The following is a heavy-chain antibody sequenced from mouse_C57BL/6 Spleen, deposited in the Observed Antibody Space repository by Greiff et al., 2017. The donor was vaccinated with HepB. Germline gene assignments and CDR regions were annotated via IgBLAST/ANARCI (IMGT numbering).Heavy chain of an antibody. CDR1: GYAFTNYL. Sequence: QVQLQQSGAELVRPGTSVKVSCKASGYAFTNYLIEWVKQRPGQGLEWIGVINPGSGGTNYNEKFKGKGTLTADKSSSTAYMQLSSLTSEDSAVYFCATPEVFAYWGQGTLVTVSA. CDR3: ATPEVFAY. V-gene: IGHV1-54*01. CDR2: INPGSGGT. J-gene: IGHJ3*01.